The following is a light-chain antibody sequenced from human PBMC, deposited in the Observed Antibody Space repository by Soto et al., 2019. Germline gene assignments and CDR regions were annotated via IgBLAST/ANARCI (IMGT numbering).Light chain of an antibody. CDR1: SNDVDRYDY. J-gene: IGLJ1*01. V-gene: IGLV2-14*01. CDR3: SSYTSTTTLV. Sequence: QSVLPHPASGCGSPGQSITSSCTATSNDVDRYDYVSWYQQHPGKVPKLIISEVSDRPSGVSNRFSGSKSGNTASLTISGLQSEDEADYYCSSYTSTTTLVFGTGTTSPS. CDR2: EVS.